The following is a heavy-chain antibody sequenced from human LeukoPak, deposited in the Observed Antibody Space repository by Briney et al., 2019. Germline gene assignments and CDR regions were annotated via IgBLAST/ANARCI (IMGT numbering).Heavy chain of an antibody. J-gene: IGHJ4*02. D-gene: IGHD6-19*01. V-gene: IGHV4-39*01. Sequence: SETLSLTCTVSGGSISSSDYYWGWIRQPPGKGLEWIGSLYCSGSTYYNPSFKSRVTISVDTSKNQFSLKLSSVTAADTAVYYCARLLAVAGNWHFDYWGQGTLVTVSS. CDR1: GGSISSSDYY. CDR2: LYCSGST. CDR3: ARLLAVAGNWHFDY.